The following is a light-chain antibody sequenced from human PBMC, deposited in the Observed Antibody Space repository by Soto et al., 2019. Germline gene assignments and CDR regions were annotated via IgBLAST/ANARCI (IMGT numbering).Light chain of an antibody. V-gene: IGKV1-5*03. CDR3: QHYNSYSEA. CDR1: QTISSW. J-gene: IGKJ1*01. Sequence: DIQMTQSPSTLSGSVGDRVTITCRASQTISSWLAWYQQKPGKARKLLIYKASTLKSGVPSRFSGSGSGTEFTLTISSLQPDDFAPYDCQHYNSYSEAFGQGTKVDIK. CDR2: KAS.